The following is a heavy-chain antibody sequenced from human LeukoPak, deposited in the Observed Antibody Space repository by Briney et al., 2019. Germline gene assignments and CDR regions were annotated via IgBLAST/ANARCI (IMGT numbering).Heavy chain of an antibody. CDR2: ISGSGGST. CDR1: GFTFSSYA. Sequence: GGSLRLSCAASGFTFSSYAMSWVRQAPGKGLEWVSAISGSGGSTYYADSVKGRFTISRDNSKNTLYLQMNSLRAEDTAVYYCAKPARRGAAAVPDAFDIWGQGTMVTVSS. D-gene: IGHD6-13*01. J-gene: IGHJ3*02. V-gene: IGHV3-23*01. CDR3: AKPARRGAAAVPDAFDI.